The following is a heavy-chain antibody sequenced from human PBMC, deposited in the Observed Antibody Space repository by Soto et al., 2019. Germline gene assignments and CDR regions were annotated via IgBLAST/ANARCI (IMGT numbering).Heavy chain of an antibody. CDR2: IYSGGST. CDR1: GFTVSSNY. Sequence: GGSLRLSCVASGFTVSSNYMSWVRQAPGKGLEWVSVIYSGGSTYYADSVKGRFTISRDNSKNTLYLQMNSLRAEDTAVYYCASAVTGNYFDYWGQGTLVTVSS. J-gene: IGHJ4*02. D-gene: IGHD4-4*01. V-gene: IGHV3-53*01. CDR3: ASAVTGNYFDY.